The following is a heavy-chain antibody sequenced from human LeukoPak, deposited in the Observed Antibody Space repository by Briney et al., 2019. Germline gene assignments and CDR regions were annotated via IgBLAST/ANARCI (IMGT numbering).Heavy chain of an antibody. CDR1: GFTVSSNY. D-gene: IGHD6-19*01. CDR3: ASSQQWLLTFDP. V-gene: IGHV3-66*01. Sequence: GGSLRLSCAASGFTVSSNYMSWVRQAPGKGLGWVSVIYSGGSTYYADSVKGRFTISRDNSKNTLYLQMNSLRAEDTAVYYCASSQQWLLTFDPWGQGTLVTVSS. J-gene: IGHJ5*02. CDR2: IYSGGST.